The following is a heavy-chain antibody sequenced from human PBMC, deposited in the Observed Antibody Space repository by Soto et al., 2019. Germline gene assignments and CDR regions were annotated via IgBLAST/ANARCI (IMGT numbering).Heavy chain of an antibody. CDR2: INPNSGGT. D-gene: IGHD2-2*01. V-gene: IGHV1-2*04. Sequence: QVQLVQSGAEVKKPGASVKVSCKASGYTFTGYYMHWVRQAPGQGLEWMGWINPNSGGTNYAQKFQGWVTMTRDTSISTAYMELSRLRSDDTAVYYCANGCSSTSCLLNDAFDIWGQGTMVTVSS. CDR3: ANGCSSTSCLLNDAFDI. J-gene: IGHJ3*02. CDR1: GYTFTGYY.